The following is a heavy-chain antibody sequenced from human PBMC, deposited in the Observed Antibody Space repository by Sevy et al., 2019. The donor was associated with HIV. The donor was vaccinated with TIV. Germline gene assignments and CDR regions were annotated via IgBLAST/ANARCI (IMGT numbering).Heavy chain of an antibody. D-gene: IGHD5-18*01. J-gene: IGHJ6*02. CDR1: GFTFSSYG. Sequence: GGSLRLSCAASGFTFSSYGMHWVRQAPGKGLEWVAVIWYDGSNKYYADSMKGRFTVSRDNSKKTLYLQINSLRAEDTAVYYCARVATVDTAMVNFYYYYGMDVWGQGTTVTVSS. V-gene: IGHV3-33*01. CDR2: IWYDGSNK. CDR3: ARVATVDTAMVNFYYYYGMDV.